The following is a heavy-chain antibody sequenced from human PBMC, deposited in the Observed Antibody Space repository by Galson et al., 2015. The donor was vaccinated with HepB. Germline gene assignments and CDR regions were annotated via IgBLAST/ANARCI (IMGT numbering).Heavy chain of an antibody. CDR1: GFSLSTSGVA. Sequence: PALVKPTQTLTLTCTFSGFSLSTSGVAVGWIRQPPGKALEWLTLIYWDDDKRYSPSLKSRLTITKDTSRNQVVLTMTNMDPVDTATYYCARALKGYFDYWGQGILVTVSS. CDR2: IYWDDDK. CDR3: ARALKGYFDY. J-gene: IGHJ4*02. V-gene: IGHV2-5*02.